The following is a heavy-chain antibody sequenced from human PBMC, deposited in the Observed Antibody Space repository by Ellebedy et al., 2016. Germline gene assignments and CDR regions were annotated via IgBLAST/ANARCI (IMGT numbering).Heavy chain of an antibody. V-gene: IGHV4-59*05. CDR1: GHSLSNYY. J-gene: IGHJ4*02. CDR3: AALFGSYYFDS. D-gene: IGHD1-14*01. Sequence: SETLSLTCTVSGHSLSNYYWGWIRQPPGKGLEWIESIYYSGSTYYNPSLKSRVTISVDTSKNQFSLKLSSVTAADTAVYYCAALFGSYYFDSWGQGTLVTVSS. CDR2: IYYSGST.